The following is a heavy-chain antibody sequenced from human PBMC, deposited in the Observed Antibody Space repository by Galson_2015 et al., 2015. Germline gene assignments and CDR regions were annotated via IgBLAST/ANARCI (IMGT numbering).Heavy chain of an antibody. V-gene: IGHV4-59*01. CDR3: ARVNLRGFWSGYPYYFDY. CDR1: GGSISSYY. J-gene: IGHJ4*02. Sequence: LSLTCTVSGGSISSYYWSWIRQPPGKGLEWIGYIYYSGSTNYNPSLKSRVTISVDTSKNQFSLKLSSVTAADTAVYYCARVNLRGFWSGYPYYFDYWGQGTLVTVSS. D-gene: IGHD3-3*01. CDR2: IYYSGST.